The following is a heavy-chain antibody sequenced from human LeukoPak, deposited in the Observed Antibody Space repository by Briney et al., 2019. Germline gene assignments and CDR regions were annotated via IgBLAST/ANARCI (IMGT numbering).Heavy chain of an antibody. V-gene: IGHV3-15*01. CDR2: IKSITDGGTT. J-gene: IGHJ4*02. D-gene: IGHD1-7*01. CDR3: TTDRVNYHYLDD. Sequence: GGSLRLSCEASGFIFNNVWMSWVRLAPGKGLEWVGRIKSITDGGTTDYAAPVRGRFTISRDASTSTLYLQMDSLKTEDTAVYYCTTDRVNYHYLDDWGQGTLVTVSS. CDR1: GFIFNNVW.